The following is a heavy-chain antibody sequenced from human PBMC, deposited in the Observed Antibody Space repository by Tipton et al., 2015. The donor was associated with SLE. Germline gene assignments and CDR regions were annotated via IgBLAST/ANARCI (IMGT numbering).Heavy chain of an antibody. J-gene: IGHJ4*02. D-gene: IGHD4-17*01. CDR1: GGSISSYY. Sequence: TLSLTCTVSGGSISSYYWSWIRQPPGKGLEWIGYIYFTGSTNYNPSLKSRVTISVDTSKNQFSLKLSSVTAADTAVYYCARGLRSPTFFDYWGQGTLVTVSS. CDR3: ARGLRSPTFFDY. CDR2: IYFTGST. V-gene: IGHV4-59*12.